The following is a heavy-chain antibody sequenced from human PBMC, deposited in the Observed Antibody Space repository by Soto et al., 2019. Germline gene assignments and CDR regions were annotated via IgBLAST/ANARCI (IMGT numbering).Heavy chain of an antibody. D-gene: IGHD6-19*01. Sequence: QVQLQQWGAGLLKPSETLSLTCAVYGGSFSGYYWSWIRQPPGKGLEWIGEINHSGGTNYNPSLKSRVTISVDTSKNQFSLKLSSVTAADTAVYYCARVGFSSPLAAFDYWGQGTLVTVSS. CDR3: ARVGFSSPLAAFDY. CDR1: GGSFSGYY. V-gene: IGHV4-34*01. CDR2: INHSGGT. J-gene: IGHJ4*02.